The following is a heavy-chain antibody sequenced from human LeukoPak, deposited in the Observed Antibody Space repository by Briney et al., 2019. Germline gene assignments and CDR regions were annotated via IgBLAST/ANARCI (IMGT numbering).Heavy chain of an antibody. Sequence: SETLSLTCTVSGGSISSGGYYWSWIRQHPGKGLEWIGYIYYSGSTYYNPSLKSRVTISVDTSKNQFSLKLSSVTAADTAVYCCASQVTSIAAGMDVWGQGTTVTVSS. V-gene: IGHV4-31*03. D-gene: IGHD6-6*01. CDR3: ASQVTSIAAGMDV. J-gene: IGHJ6*02. CDR2: IYYSGST. CDR1: GGSISSGGYY.